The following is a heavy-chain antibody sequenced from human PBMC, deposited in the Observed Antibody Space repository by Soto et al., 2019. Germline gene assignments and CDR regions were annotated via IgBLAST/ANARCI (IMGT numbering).Heavy chain of an antibody. CDR2: IYYSGST. J-gene: IGHJ6*02. D-gene: IGHD2-2*01. Sequence: QVQLQESGPGLVKPSETLSLTCTVSGGSVSSGSYYWSWIRQPPGKRLEWIGDIYYSGSTNYNPSLKSRVTISVDTSKNQCSLKLSSVTAADTAVYYCASYCSSISCYGVGYYYYYGMDVWGQGTTVTVSS. CDR3: ASYCSSISCYGVGYYYYYGMDV. CDR1: GGSVSSGSYY. V-gene: IGHV4-61*01.